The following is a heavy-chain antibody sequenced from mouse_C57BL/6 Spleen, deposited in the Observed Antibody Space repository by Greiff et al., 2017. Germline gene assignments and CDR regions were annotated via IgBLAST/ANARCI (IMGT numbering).Heavy chain of an antibody. D-gene: IGHD2-14*01. J-gene: IGHJ4*01. CDR2: ISDGGSYT. CDR3: AREYVEAMDY. Sequence: EVQRVESGGGLVKPGGSLKLSCAASGFTFSSYAMSWVRQTPEKRLEWVATISDGGSYTYYPDNVKGRFTISRDNAKNNLYLQMSHLKSEDTAIYYCAREYVEAMDYWGQGTSVTVSA. V-gene: IGHV5-4*01. CDR1: GFTFSSYA.